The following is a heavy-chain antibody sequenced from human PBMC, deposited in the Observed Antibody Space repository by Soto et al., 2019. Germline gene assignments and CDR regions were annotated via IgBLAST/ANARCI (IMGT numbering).Heavy chain of an antibody. Sequence: QVQLVQSGAEVKKPGASVKVSCKASGYTFTSYAMHWVRQAPGQRLEWMGWINAGNGNTKYSQKFQGRVTITRDTSASTAYMELSSLRSEDTAVYYCARDMGRSSWSLYYYYYYGMDVWGQGTTVTVSS. CDR1: GYTFTSYA. V-gene: IGHV1-3*01. CDR2: INAGNGNT. CDR3: ARDMGRSSWSLYYYYYYGMDV. J-gene: IGHJ6*02. D-gene: IGHD6-13*01.